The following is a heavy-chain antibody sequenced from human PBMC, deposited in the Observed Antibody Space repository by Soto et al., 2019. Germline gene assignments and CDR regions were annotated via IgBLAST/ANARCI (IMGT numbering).Heavy chain of an antibody. V-gene: IGHV3-74*01. CDR2: INNDGSRT. D-gene: IGHD1-1*01. CDR3: GTTFEY. Sequence: EVQVVESGGALVQPGGSLRLSCAASGFTFSNYWMHWVRQVPGEGLVWVSSINNDGSRTWYADSVRGRIAMSRDNARNLVYLQMNSLRGEDTAVYYCGTTFEYWGQGALVTVSS. J-gene: IGHJ4*02. CDR1: GFTFSNYW.